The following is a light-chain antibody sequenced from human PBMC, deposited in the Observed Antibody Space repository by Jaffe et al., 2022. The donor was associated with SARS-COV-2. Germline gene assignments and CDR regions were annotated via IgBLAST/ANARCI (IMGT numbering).Light chain of an antibody. V-gene: IGKV4-1*01. Sequence: DIVMTQSPDSLAVSLGERATINCKSNQSILYTSNNKNFLAWFQQKPGQSPKLLIYWASTRESGVPDRFSGSGSETDFTLTISSLQAEDVAVYYCQQYYSPPYTFGQGTKLEIK. J-gene: IGKJ2*01. CDR2: WAS. CDR3: QQYYSPPYT. CDR1: QSILYTSNNKNF.